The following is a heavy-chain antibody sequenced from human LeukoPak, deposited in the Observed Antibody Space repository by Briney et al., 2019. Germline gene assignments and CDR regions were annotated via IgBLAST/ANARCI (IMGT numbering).Heavy chain of an antibody. V-gene: IGHV3-7*01. CDR3: ARVSATPGTWYYYGMDV. J-gene: IGHJ6*02. D-gene: IGHD2-2*02. CDR1: GFTFSSYW. Sequence: GGSLRLSCAASGFTFSSYWMSWVRQAPGKGLEWVANIKQDGSEKYYVDSVKGQFTISRDNAKNSLYLQMNSLRAEDTAVYYCARVSATPGTWYYYGMDVWGQGTTVTVSS. CDR2: IKQDGSEK.